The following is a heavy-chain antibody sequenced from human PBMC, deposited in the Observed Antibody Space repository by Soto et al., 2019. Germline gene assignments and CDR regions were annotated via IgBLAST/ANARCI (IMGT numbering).Heavy chain of an antibody. D-gene: IGHD3-3*01. CDR1: GFFHSDYA. Sequence: GGSLRLSCVASGFFHSDYAVNWVRQAPGKGLEWVSFISSDSRTIYYADSVEGRFTVSRDNARNSVSLQMDSLRDEDAAVYYCARIKLVEWFFINVDVYDMDVWGQGTPVTVSS. CDR2: ISSDSRTI. CDR3: ARIKLVEWFFINVDVYDMDV. V-gene: IGHV3-48*02. J-gene: IGHJ6*02.